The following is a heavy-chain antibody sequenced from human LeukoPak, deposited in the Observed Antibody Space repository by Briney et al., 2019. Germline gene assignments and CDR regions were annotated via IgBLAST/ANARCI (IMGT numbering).Heavy chain of an antibody. CDR1: GGSISSYY. CDR2: ISYSGST. CDR3: ARGRLGGSGSYYNVLDY. D-gene: IGHD3-10*01. Sequence: SETLSPTCTVPGGSISSYYWSWIRQPPGKGLEWIGYISYSGSTHYNPSLKSRVTISVDTSRNQFSLKLSSVTAADTAVYYCARGRLGGSGSYYNVLDYWGQGTLVTVSS. J-gene: IGHJ4*02. V-gene: IGHV4-59*01.